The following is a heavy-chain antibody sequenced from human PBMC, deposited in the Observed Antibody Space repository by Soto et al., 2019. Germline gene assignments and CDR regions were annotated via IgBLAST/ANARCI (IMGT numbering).Heavy chain of an antibody. V-gene: IGHV3-30*18. CDR3: AKGGGSARDFDY. CDR1: GFTFGNYG. J-gene: IGHJ4*02. D-gene: IGHD1-26*01. Sequence: GGSLRLSCTGSGFTFGNYGMHWVRQAPGKGLEWVASTSYDGNNKYYADSLKGRFTISRDNSKKMVYLQMTSLGPEDTAVYYCAKGGGSARDFDYWGQGALVTVS. CDR2: TSYDGNNK.